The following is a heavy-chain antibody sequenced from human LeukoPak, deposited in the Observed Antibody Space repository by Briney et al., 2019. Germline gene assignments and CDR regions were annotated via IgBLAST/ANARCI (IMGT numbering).Heavy chain of an antibody. V-gene: IGHV4-34*01. Sequence: SETLSLTCAVYGGSFSGYYWSWIRQPPGKGLEWIGEINHSGSTNYNPSLKSRVTISVDTSKNQFSLKLSSVTAADTAVYYCARGPYGDYGGYWGQGTLVTVSS. CDR3: ARGPYGDYGGY. CDR2: INHSGST. J-gene: IGHJ4*02. D-gene: IGHD4-17*01. CDR1: GGSFSGYY.